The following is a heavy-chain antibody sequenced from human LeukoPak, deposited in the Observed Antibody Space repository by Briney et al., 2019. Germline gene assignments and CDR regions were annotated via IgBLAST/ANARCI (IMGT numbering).Heavy chain of an antibody. CDR2: IIPILGIA. CDR1: GGTFSSYA. Sequence: ASVKVSCKASGGTFSSYAISWVRQAPGQGLEWMGRIIPILGIANYTQKFQGRVTITADKSTSTAYMELSSLRSEDTAVYYCARDLYYYGSGGDYWGQGTLVTVSS. D-gene: IGHD3-10*01. J-gene: IGHJ4*02. CDR3: ARDLYYYGSGGDY. V-gene: IGHV1-69*04.